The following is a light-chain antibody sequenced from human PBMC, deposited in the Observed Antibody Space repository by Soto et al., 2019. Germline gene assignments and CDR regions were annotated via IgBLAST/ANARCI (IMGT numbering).Light chain of an antibody. CDR2: DAS. CDR1: HSVDNY. J-gene: IGKJ5*01. Sequence: EIVLTQSPATLSLSPGERATLSCRASHSVDNYLAWYQQKPGQAPRLLIYDASDRATSIPARFSGGGSGTDFTLTISSLEAEDSAVYYCQQRSDWPLFGQGTRLEIK. CDR3: QQRSDWPL. V-gene: IGKV3-11*01.